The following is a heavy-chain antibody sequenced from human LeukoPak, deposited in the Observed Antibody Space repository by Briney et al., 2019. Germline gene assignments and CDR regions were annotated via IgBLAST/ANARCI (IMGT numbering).Heavy chain of an antibody. Sequence: GGSLRLSCAVSGFTFSSYSMNWVRQAPGKGLEWVSYISSGSSSIYYADSVKGRFTISRDNAKNSLHLQMNSLRDEDTAVYYCARGLGSGWYEDYWGQGTLVTVSS. D-gene: IGHD6-19*01. CDR1: GFTFSSYS. J-gene: IGHJ4*02. CDR2: ISSGSSSI. CDR3: ARGLGSGWYEDY. V-gene: IGHV3-48*02.